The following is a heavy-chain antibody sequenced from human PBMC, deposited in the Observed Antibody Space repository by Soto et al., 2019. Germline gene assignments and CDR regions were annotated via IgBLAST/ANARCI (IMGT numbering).Heavy chain of an antibody. Sequence: ETLSLTCAVYGGSFSGYYWSWIRQPPGKGLEWIGEINHSGSTNYNPSLKSRVTISVDTSKNQFSLKLSSVTAADTAVYYCASGGYYYYGMDVWGQGTTVTVSS. CDR2: INHSGST. J-gene: IGHJ6*02. V-gene: IGHV4-34*01. CDR1: GGSFSGYY. CDR3: ASGGYYYYGMDV.